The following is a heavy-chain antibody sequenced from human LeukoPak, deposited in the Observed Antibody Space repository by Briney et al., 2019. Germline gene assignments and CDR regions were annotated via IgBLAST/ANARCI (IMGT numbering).Heavy chain of an antibody. Sequence: SVKVSCKASGGTFSSYAISWVRQAPGQGLEWMGRIIPIFGTANYAQKFQGRVTITTDESTSTAYMELSSLRSEDTAVYYCARGYDFWSGTNWFDPWGQGTLATVSS. CDR3: ARGYDFWSGTNWFDP. D-gene: IGHD3-3*01. CDR2: IIPIFGTA. J-gene: IGHJ5*02. V-gene: IGHV1-69*05. CDR1: GGTFSSYA.